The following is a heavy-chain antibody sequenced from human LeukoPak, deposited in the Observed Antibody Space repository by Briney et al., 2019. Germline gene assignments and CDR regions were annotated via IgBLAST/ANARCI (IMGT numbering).Heavy chain of an antibody. CDR2: IYYSGST. J-gene: IGHJ4*02. V-gene: IGHV4-39*01. Sequence: PSETLSLTCTVSGGSISSSSYYWGWIRQPPGKGLKRIRSIYYSGSTYYNPSLKRRVTISVETSKNHFSLKLSSVTAADTAVYYCARHDPPHYDYVWGSYRDYWGQGTLVTVSS. CDR1: GGSISSSSYY. CDR3: ARHDPPHYDYVWGSYRDY. D-gene: IGHD3-16*02.